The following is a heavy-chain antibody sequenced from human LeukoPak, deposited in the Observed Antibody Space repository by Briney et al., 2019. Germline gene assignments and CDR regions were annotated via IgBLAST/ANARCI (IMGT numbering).Heavy chain of an antibody. J-gene: IGHJ6*02. CDR1: GGSISSYY. CDR2: IYYSGST. CDR3: ARHGGSYSDYYYYGMDV. Sequence: SETLSLTCTVSGGSISSYYWSWIRQPPGKGLEWIGYIYYSGSTNYNPSLKSRVTISVDTSKNQFSLKLSSVTAANTAVYYCARHGGSYSDYYYYGMDVWGQGTTVTVSS. D-gene: IGHD1-26*01. V-gene: IGHV4-59*08.